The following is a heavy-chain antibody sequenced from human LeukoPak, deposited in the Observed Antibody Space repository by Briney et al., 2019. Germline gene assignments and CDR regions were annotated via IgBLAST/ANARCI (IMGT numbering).Heavy chain of an antibody. Sequence: SSETLSLTCSVSGGSITRYYWNWIRQPPGKGLEWIGYIYYSETYYNPSLKGRVTISADTSKDQFSLKLSSVTAADTAVYYCASHSGGYAYWGQGTLVTVSS. D-gene: IGHD5-12*01. V-gene: IGHV4-59*12. CDR2: IYYSET. CDR3: ASHSGGYAY. J-gene: IGHJ4*02. CDR1: GGSITRYY.